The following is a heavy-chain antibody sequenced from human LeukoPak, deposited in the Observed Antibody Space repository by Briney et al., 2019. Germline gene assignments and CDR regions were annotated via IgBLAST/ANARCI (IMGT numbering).Heavy chain of an antibody. Sequence: GGSLRLSCAASGFTFSSYSMNWVRQAPGKGLEWVSSISSSSSYIYYADSVKGRFTISRDNAKNSLFLQMNSLRAEDTAMYYCAKDGGWKEPHYWGHGTLVTVSS. CDR2: ISSSSSYI. V-gene: IGHV3-21*01. D-gene: IGHD1-1*01. J-gene: IGHJ4*01. CDR3: AKDGGWKEPHY. CDR1: GFTFSSYS.